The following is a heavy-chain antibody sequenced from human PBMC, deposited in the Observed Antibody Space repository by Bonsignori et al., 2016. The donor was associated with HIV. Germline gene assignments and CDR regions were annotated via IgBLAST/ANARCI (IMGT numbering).Heavy chain of an antibody. CDR1: GGSISSGSYY. CDR3: ARGDTHYYYYMDV. V-gene: IGHV4-61*02. J-gene: IGHJ6*03. CDR2: IYTSGST. D-gene: IGHD5-18*01. Sequence: LRLSCTVSGGSISSGSYYWSWIRQPAGKGLEWIGRIYTSGSTNYNPSLKSRVTISVDTSKNQFSLKLSSVTAADTAVYYCARGDTHYYYYMDVWGKGTTVTVSS.